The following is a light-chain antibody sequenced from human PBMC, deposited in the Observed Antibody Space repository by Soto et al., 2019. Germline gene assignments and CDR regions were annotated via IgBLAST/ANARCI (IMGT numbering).Light chain of an antibody. Sequence: QSVLTQTPSASGTPGQTVTISCSGSRSNIGNNAVSWYQQFPGTAPKLLIYKNNQRRSGVPDRFSGSKSGTSASLAISGLQSEDEADYYCATWDDSLNARGVFGGGTKLTVL. V-gene: IGLV1-44*01. CDR1: RSNIGNNA. CDR2: KNN. J-gene: IGLJ3*02. CDR3: ATWDDSLNARGV.